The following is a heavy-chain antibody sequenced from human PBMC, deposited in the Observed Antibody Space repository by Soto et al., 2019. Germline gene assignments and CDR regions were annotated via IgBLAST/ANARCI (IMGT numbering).Heavy chain of an antibody. Sequence: PGGSLRLSCAASGFTFSSYAMSWVRQSPGKGLEWVSAISGSGGSTYYADSVKGRFTISRDNSKNTLYLQMNSLRAEDTAVYYCAKDGFYSNYLFDYWGQGTLVTVSS. D-gene: IGHD4-4*01. J-gene: IGHJ4*02. CDR1: GFTFSSYA. CDR2: ISGSGGST. CDR3: AKDGFYSNYLFDY. V-gene: IGHV3-23*01.